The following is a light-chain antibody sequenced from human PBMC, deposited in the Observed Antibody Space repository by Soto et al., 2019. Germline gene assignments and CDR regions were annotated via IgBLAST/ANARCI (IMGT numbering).Light chain of an antibody. CDR3: QSYDNSQSGSV. CDR2: GNN. CDR1: SSNIGAPYD. Sequence: QSVLTQPPSASGAPGQRVTISCTGTSSNIGAPYDVHWYQQVPGTAPKLLIYGNNNRPSGVPDRFSGSKSGTSASLAITGLQAKDEADYYCQSYDNSQSGSVFGGGTKLTVL. V-gene: IGLV1-40*01. J-gene: IGLJ2*01.